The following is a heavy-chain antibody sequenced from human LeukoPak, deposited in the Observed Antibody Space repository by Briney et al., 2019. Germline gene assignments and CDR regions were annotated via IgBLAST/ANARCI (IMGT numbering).Heavy chain of an antibody. CDR1: GGSISSSSYY. CDR3: ARQRLALDSFDV. J-gene: IGHJ3*01. D-gene: IGHD3-9*01. CDR2: IYYSGST. V-gene: IGHV4-39*01. Sequence: SETLSLTCTVSGGSISSSSYYWAWIRQPPGKGLEWIGSIYYSGSTYYNPSLKSRITISVDTSKNQFSLKLNSVTAADTAVFYCARQRLALDSFDVWGQGTMVTVSS.